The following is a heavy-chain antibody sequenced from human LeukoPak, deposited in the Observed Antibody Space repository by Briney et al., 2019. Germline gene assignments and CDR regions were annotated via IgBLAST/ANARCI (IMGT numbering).Heavy chain of an antibody. V-gene: IGHV4-34*01. CDR3: ARGEGARDGYNYEGPFYFDY. J-gene: IGHJ4*02. Sequence: PETLSLTCAVYGGPFSDYYWSWIRQPPGKGLEWIGKINHSGSTNYRPSLKSRVTISIDTSKNQFSLKLKSMTAADTAVYYCARGEGARDGYNYEGPFYFDYWGQGTLVTVSS. D-gene: IGHD5-24*01. CDR2: INHSGST. CDR1: GGPFSDYY.